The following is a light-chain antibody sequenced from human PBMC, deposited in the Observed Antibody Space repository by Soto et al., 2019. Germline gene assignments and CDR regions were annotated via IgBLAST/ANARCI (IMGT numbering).Light chain of an antibody. Sequence: QSVLTQPPSASGTPGRRVTISCSGSSSNIGSNTVNWYQQLPGTAPKLVIHTNDQRPSGVPDRFSGSKSGTSASLAISGLHSEDEADYYCVAWDDSLNGYVVFGGGTKLTVL. CDR3: VAWDDSLNGYVV. J-gene: IGLJ2*01. CDR2: TND. V-gene: IGLV1-44*01. CDR1: SSNIGSNT.